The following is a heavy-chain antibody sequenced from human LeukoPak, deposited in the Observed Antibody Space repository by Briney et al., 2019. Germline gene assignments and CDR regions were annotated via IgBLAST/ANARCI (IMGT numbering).Heavy chain of an antibody. V-gene: IGHV3-11*01. CDR1: GFSFSDYH. CDR3: ARLGSSWPNWFDP. Sequence: GGSLRLSFAASGFSFSDYHMIWIRQPPGKGLEWVSYITFSGRTIHYADSVKGRFTISRDNARSSLYLQMNSLRAEDTAVYYCARLGSSWPNWFDPWGQGTLVTVSS. CDR2: ITFSGRTI. D-gene: IGHD6-13*01. J-gene: IGHJ5*02.